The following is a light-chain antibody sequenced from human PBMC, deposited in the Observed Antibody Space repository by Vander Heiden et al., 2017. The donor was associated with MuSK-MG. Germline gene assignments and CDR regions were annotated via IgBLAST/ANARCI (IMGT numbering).Light chain of an antibody. J-gene: IGKJ1*01. CDR3: QQDYSTPWT. Sequence: DIVMTQSPHSLAVSLVERATINCKSSQSVLYSSNNKNYLAWYQQKPGQPPKLLIYWASTRESGVPDRFSGSGSGTDFTLTISSLQAEDVAVYYCQQDYSTPWTFGQGTKVEIK. CDR2: WAS. CDR1: QSVLYSSNNKNY. V-gene: IGKV4-1*01.